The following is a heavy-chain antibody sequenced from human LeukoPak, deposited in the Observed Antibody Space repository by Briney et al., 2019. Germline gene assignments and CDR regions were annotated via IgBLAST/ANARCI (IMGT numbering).Heavy chain of an antibody. CDR3: AKDIPSSGWAIDY. D-gene: IGHD6-19*01. V-gene: IGHV3-23*01. CDR2: ITNSGGNT. Sequence: GGSLRLSCAASGFTFSSDAMNWVRQAPGKGLEWVSSITNSGGNTYHAHSVKGRFTISRDNSENTLYLQMNSLRAEDTAVYYCAKDIPSSGWAIDYWGQGALVTVSS. J-gene: IGHJ4*02. CDR1: GFTFSSDA.